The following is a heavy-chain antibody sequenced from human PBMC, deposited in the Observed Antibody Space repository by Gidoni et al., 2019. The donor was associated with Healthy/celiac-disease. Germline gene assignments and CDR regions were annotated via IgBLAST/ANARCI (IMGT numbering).Heavy chain of an antibody. J-gene: IGHJ4*02. Sequence: QVQLVQSGAEVKKPGSSVKVSCKASGRPFSSYGISWVRQDPGQGLEWMGRISPILGIANDAQKCQGRVTITADKATSTAYMELSSLRSEDTAVYYCARETSYYDDVWGSLYYFDYWGQGTLVTVSS. D-gene: IGHD3-16*01. V-gene: IGHV1-69*04. CDR3: ARETSYYDDVWGSLYYFDY. CDR1: GRPFSSYG. CDR2: ISPILGIA.